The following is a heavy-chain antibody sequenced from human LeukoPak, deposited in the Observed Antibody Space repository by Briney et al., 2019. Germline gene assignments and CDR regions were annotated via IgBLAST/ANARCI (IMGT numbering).Heavy chain of an antibody. CDR2: INHSGST. D-gene: IGHD3-3*01. CDR1: GGSFSGYY. Sequence: SETLSLTCAVYGGSFSGYYGSWIRQPPGKGLEWIGEINHSGSTNYNPSLKSRVTISVDTSKNQFSLKLSSVTAADTAVYYCARSGYWLRHFDYWGQGTLVTVSS. J-gene: IGHJ4*02. V-gene: IGHV4-34*01. CDR3: ARSGYWLRHFDY.